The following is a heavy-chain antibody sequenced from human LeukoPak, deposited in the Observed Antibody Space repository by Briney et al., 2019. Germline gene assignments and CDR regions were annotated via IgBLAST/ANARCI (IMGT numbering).Heavy chain of an antibody. CDR2: ISGSGGST. V-gene: IGHV3-23*01. Sequence: GGSLRLSCAASGFTFSSYAMSWVRQAPGKGLEWVSAISGSGGSTYYADPVKGRFTISRDNSKNTLYLQMNSLRAEDTAVYYCAKFHDQYSYGYAAFDYWGQGTLVTVSS. D-gene: IGHD5-18*01. J-gene: IGHJ4*02. CDR3: AKFHDQYSYGYAAFDY. CDR1: GFTFSSYA.